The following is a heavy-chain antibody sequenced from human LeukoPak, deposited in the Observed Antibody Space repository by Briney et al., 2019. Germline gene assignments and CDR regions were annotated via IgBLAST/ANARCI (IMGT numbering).Heavy chain of an antibody. J-gene: IGHJ4*02. CDR1: GDSVSSNGFA. Sequence: SQTLSLTCAISGDSVSSNGFAWSWIRQSPSRGLEWLGRTYYRSKWNNDYAVSVKSRITINPDTSKNQFSLQLNSVTPEDTAVYYYARASLQSVYFDWWGQGTLVTVSS. CDR2: TYYRSKWNN. CDR3: ARASLQSVYFDW. V-gene: IGHV6-1*01.